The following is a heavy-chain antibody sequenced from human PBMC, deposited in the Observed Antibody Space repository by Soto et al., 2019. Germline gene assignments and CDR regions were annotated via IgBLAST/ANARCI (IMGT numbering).Heavy chain of an antibody. CDR1: GFTFISYS. D-gene: IGHD3-3*01. Sequence: PGGSLRLSCAASGFTFISYSMNWGLQAPGKGLEWVSSISSSSYIYYADSVKGRFTISRDNAKNSLYLQTNSLRAEDTAVYYCARDGRTRDFAYWGQGTLVTVYS. CDR3: ARDGRTRDFAY. CDR2: ISSSSYI. V-gene: IGHV3-21*01. J-gene: IGHJ4*02.